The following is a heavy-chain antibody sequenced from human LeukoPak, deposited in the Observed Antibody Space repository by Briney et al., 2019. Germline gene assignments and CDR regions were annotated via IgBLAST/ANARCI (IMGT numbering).Heavy chain of an antibody. V-gene: IGHV4-34*01. D-gene: IGHD2/OR15-2a*01. J-gene: IGHJ5*02. Sequence: TTSETLSLTCAVYGGSFSGYYWSWIRQPPGKGLEWIGEINHSGSTNYNPSLKSRVTISVDTSKNQFSLKLSSVTAADTAVYYCARGVTPTTYNWFDPWGQGTLVTVSS. CDR2: INHSGST. CDR1: GGSFSGYY. CDR3: ARGVTPTTYNWFDP.